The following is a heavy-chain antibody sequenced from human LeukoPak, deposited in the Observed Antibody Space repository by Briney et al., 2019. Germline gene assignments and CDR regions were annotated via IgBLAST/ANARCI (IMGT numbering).Heavy chain of an antibody. D-gene: IGHD5-12*01. Sequence: PGGSLRLSCAAAGFTFSSYWMSWVRQAPDKGLEWVANINQDASSINYAGSVKGRFTISRDNAKKSLYLQMNSLRAEDTAVYYCARTGWIDEGFDYWGQGTLVTVSS. CDR1: GFTFSSYW. J-gene: IGHJ4*02. CDR2: INQDASSI. CDR3: ARTGWIDEGFDY. V-gene: IGHV3-7*04.